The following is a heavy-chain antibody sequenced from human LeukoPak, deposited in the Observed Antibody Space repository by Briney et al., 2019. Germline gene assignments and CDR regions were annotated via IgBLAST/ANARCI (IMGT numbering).Heavy chain of an antibody. CDR1: GFTFSSYA. Sequence: GGSLRLSCAASGFTFSSYAMSWVRQAPGKGLEWVSVISGSGGSTYYADSVKGRFTISRDNSKNTLYLQMNSLRAEDTAVYYCAKASRITMIVVVIKYFDYWGQGTLVTVSS. CDR3: AKASRITMIVVVIKYFDY. J-gene: IGHJ4*02. CDR2: ISGSGGST. V-gene: IGHV3-23*01. D-gene: IGHD3-22*01.